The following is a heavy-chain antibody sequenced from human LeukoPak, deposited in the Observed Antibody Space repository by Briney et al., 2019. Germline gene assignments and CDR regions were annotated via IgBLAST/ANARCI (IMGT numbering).Heavy chain of an antibody. Sequence: GGSLRLSCAASGISFSSNAMSWVRQAPGKGLEWVSGVSGSGGGTYYADTVKGRFTISRDNSKNTLYLQMNSLRAEDTAVYYCAKGQNYYYYSGLHIWGQGTIVTVSS. CDR3: AKGQNYYYYSGLHI. V-gene: IGHV3-23*01. J-gene: IGHJ3*02. CDR2: VSGSGGGT. D-gene: IGHD3-22*01. CDR1: GISFSSNA.